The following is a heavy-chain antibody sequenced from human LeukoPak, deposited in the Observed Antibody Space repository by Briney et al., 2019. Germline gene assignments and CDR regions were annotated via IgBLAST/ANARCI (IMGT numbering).Heavy chain of an antibody. Sequence: NAGGSLRLSCAASGFTFSSYIMNWVRQAPGKGLEWVSSISRDGSYIHYADSVKGRFTISRDNAKQSLYLQMSSLRAEDTAVYYCARHEGYSFDYWGRGTLVTVSS. J-gene: IGHJ4*02. V-gene: IGHV3-21*01. CDR2: ISRDGSYI. CDR1: GFTFSSYI. D-gene: IGHD2-15*01. CDR3: ARHEGYSFDY.